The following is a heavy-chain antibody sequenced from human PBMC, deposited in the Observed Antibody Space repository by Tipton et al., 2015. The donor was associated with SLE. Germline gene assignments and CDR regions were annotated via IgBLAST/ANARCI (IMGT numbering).Heavy chain of an antibody. CDR2: IYFSGST. CDR3: AGDRGHKWLGWFDP. J-gene: IGHJ5*02. D-gene: IGHD6-19*01. V-gene: IGHV4-39*02. CDR1: GGSISSSSNY. Sequence: LRLSCTVSGGSISSSSNYWGWVRQPPGKGLEWIGSIYFSGSTYYNPSLKSRVTISVDTSKNQFSLKLSSVTAADTAVYYCAGDRGHKWLGWFDPWGQGTLVTVSS.